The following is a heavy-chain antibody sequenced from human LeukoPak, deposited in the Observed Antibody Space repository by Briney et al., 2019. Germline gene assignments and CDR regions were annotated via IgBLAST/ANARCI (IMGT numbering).Heavy chain of an antibody. CDR2: IYWNDDK. CDR3: AHTYCSGGSCFGPNWFDP. Sequence: ESGPTLVNPTQTLTLTCTFSGFSLSTSGVGVGWIRQPPGKALEWLALIYWNDDKRYSPSLKSRLTITKNTSKNQVVLTMTNMDPVDTATYYCAHTYCSGGSCFGPNWFDPWGQGTLVTVSS. J-gene: IGHJ5*02. V-gene: IGHV2-5*01. CDR1: GFSLSTSGVG. D-gene: IGHD2-15*01.